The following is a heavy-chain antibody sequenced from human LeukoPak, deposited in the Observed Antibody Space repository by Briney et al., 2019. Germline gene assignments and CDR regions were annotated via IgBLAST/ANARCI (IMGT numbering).Heavy chain of an antibody. CDR1: GIIFSNYA. CDR2: ISYDGSSK. D-gene: IGHD5-12*01. J-gene: IGHJ2*01. Sequence: PGGSLRLSCAASGIIFSNYAMHWVRQAPGKGLEWVTVISYDGSSKYYADSVKGRFTIFRDNSKNTLDLQMNSLRAEDTAMYYCARDPAVYSGYDTWYLDLWGRGTLVTVSS. V-gene: IGHV3-30*04. CDR3: ARDPAVYSGYDTWYLDL.